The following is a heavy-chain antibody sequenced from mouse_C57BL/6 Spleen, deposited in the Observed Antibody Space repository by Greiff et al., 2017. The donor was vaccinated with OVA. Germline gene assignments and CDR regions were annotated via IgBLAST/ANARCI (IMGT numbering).Heavy chain of an antibody. D-gene: IGHD1-1*02. CDR2: INYDGSST. CDR3: ARDGTLDY. J-gene: IGHJ2*01. Sequence: EVKLMESEGGLVQPGSSMKLSCTASGFTFSDYYMAWVRQVPEKGLEWVANINYDGSSTYYLDSLKSRFIISRDNAKNILYLQMSSLKSEDTATYYCARDGTLDYWGQGTTLTVSS. CDR1: GFTFSDYY. V-gene: IGHV5-16*01.